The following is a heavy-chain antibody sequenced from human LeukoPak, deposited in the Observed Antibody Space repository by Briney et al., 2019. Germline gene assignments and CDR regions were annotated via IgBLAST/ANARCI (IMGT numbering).Heavy chain of an antibody. CDR3: ASALEAENAFDI. Sequence: SCKASGGTFSSYAMHWVRQAPGKGLEWVAVISYDGSNKYYADSVKGRFTISRDNSKNTLYLQMNSLRAEDTAVYYCASALEAENAFDIWGQGTMVTVSS. J-gene: IGHJ3*02. V-gene: IGHV3-30-3*01. CDR2: ISYDGSNK. CDR1: GGTFSSYA. D-gene: IGHD2-15*01.